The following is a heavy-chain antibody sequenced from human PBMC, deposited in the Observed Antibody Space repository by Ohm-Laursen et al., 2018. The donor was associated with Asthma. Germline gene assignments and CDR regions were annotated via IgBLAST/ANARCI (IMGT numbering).Heavy chain of an antibody. D-gene: IGHD5-12*01. V-gene: IGHV3-30-3*01. J-gene: IGHJ4*02. CDR2: GGSYYDGGLK. CDR3: ARYLYSGYCIDY. Sequence: SLRLSCTASGFTFRSYAMHWVRQAPGKGLEWVAVGGSYYDGGLKYYADSVNGRFTVSRDDSKNTLYLQMNSLRAEDTAVYYCARYLYSGYCIDYWGQGTLVTVSS. CDR1: GFTFRSYA.